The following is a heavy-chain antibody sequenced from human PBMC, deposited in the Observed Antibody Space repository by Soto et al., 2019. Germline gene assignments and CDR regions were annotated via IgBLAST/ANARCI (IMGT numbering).Heavy chain of an antibody. CDR2: LSAHNGNT. D-gene: IGHD1-1*01. J-gene: IGHJ4*02. CDR3: ARGRYGDY. CDR1: GYTFTSYG. Sequence: QVHLVQSGAEVKKPGASVKVSCKGSGYTFTSYGITWVRQAPGQGLEWMGWLSAHNGNTDYAQKLQGRVTVTRDTSTSTADMELRSLRSDDTAVYYCARGRYGDYWGQGALVTVSS. V-gene: IGHV1-18*01.